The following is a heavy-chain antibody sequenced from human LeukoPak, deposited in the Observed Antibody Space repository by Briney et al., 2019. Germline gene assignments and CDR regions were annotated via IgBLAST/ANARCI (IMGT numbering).Heavy chain of an antibody. J-gene: IGHJ4*01. Sequence: SQTLSLTCAISGDSVSSNSAAWNWIRQSRSRGLEWRGRTYYRSNWHNAYAVSVKSRININPDTSKKQFSLQLNSVTPEDTAVYYCAREQGHYDILTGFDYWGQEPWSPSPQ. D-gene: IGHD3-9*01. CDR2: TYYRSNWHN. V-gene: IGHV6-1*01. CDR3: AREQGHYDILTGFDY. CDR1: GDSVSSNSAA.